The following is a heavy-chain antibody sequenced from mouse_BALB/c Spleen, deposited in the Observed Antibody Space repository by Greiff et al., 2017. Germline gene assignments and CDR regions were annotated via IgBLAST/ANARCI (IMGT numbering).Heavy chain of an antibody. J-gene: IGHJ1*01. CDR3: ARVGRVDSLDG. CDR2: IWAGGST. CDR1: GFSLTSYC. Sequence: QVQLQQSGPGLVAPSQCLSITCTVSGFSLTSYCVHWVRQPPGKGLERLGVIWAGGSTTYNSALMSRLSISKDNSTSQVFLKMNSLQTDDTAMYYCARVGRVDSLDGWGAGTAVTVSS. D-gene: IGHD1-1*01. V-gene: IGHV2-9*02.